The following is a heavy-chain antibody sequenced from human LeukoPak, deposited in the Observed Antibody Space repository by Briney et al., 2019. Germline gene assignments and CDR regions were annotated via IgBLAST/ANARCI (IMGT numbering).Heavy chain of an antibody. J-gene: IGHJ6*03. CDR3: ARGRYSSGWYYYMDV. Sequence: ASVKVSCKASGYTFTSYAMNWVRQATGQGLEWMGWMNPNSGNTGYAQKFQGRVTMTRNTSISTAYMELSSLRSEDTAVYYCARGRYSSGWYYYMDVWGKGTTVTISS. CDR1: GYTFTSYA. V-gene: IGHV1-8*02. D-gene: IGHD6-19*01. CDR2: MNPNSGNT.